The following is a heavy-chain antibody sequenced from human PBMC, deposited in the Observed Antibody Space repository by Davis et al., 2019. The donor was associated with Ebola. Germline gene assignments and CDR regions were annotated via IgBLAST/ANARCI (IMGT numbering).Heavy chain of an antibody. J-gene: IGHJ4*02. V-gene: IGHV4-61*09. CDR3: ERVSAAGADY. CDR1: GGSISSGSCY. CDR2: IYTSGST. Sequence: PSETLSLTCTASGGSISSGSCYWSWIRQPAGKGLEWIGHIYTSGSTNYNPSLKSRVTIPVDTSKNQFSLKLSSVTAADTAVYYCERVSAAGADYWGQGTLVTVSS. D-gene: IGHD6-13*01.